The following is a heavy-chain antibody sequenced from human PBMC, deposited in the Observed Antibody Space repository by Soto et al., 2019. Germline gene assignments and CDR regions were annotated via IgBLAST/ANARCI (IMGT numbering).Heavy chain of an antibody. CDR2: IIPIFGTA. CDR3: ARVVAAPGYYGMDV. V-gene: IGHV1-69*06. D-gene: IGHD2-15*01. CDR1: GGTFSSYA. Sequence: QVQLVQSGAEVKKAGSSVKVSCKASGGTFSSYAISWVRHAPGQGLEWIGGIIPIFGTANYAHKFQGRVTITADKSTSTAYMEQSRLGSEDTAVYYCARVVAAPGYYGMDVWGQGTTV. J-gene: IGHJ6*02.